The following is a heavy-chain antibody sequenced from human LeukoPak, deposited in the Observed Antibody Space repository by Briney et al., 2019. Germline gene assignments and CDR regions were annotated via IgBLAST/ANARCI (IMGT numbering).Heavy chain of an antibody. Sequence: ASVRVSCKASGYILSSYNMHWVRQAPGQGLEWLGIINPSGGDTKYAQKFQGRVTMTRTNSITTAYMELSSLTSEDTAVYYCARWGLLPLDYWGQGTLVAVSS. J-gene: IGHJ4*02. CDR3: ARWGLLPLDY. D-gene: IGHD3-10*01. CDR1: GYILSSYN. CDR2: INPSGGDT. V-gene: IGHV1-46*01.